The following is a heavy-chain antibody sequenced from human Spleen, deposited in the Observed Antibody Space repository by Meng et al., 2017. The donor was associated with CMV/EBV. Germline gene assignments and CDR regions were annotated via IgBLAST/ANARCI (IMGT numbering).Heavy chain of an antibody. CDR2: ISHSGRT. Sequence: TLSLTCAVYGESLTDYLWSWIRQSPEKGLEWMGDISHSGRTNYNPSLMSRVTISVDTSSNQFFLKVTSVTAADTAVYYCARGRTDFDSWGQGTLVTVSS. CDR3: ARGRTDFDS. V-gene: IGHV4-34*01. J-gene: IGHJ4*02. D-gene: IGHD1-1*01. CDR1: GESLTDYL.